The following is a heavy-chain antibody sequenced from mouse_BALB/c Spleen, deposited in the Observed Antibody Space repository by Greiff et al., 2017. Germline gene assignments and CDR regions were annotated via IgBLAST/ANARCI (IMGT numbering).Heavy chain of an antibody. Sequence: EVKVVESGGGLVKPGGSLKLSCAASGFAFSSYDMSWVRQTPEKRLEWVAYISSGGGSTYYPDTVKGRFTISRDNAKNTLYLQMSSLKSEDTAMYYCARQDGYDVAMDYWGQGTSVTVSS. V-gene: IGHV5-12-1*01. D-gene: IGHD2-2*01. J-gene: IGHJ4*01. CDR2: ISSGGGST. CDR1: GFAFSSYD. CDR3: ARQDGYDVAMDY.